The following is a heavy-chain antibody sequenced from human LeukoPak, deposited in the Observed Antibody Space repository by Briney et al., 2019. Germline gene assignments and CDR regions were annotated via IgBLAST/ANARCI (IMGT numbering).Heavy chain of an antibody. J-gene: IGHJ4*02. CDR2: ISYDGSNK. V-gene: IGHV3-30*18. D-gene: IGHD6-13*01. Sequence: GGSLRLSCAASGFTFSSYGMHWVRQAPGKGLEWVAVISYDGSNKYYADSVKGRFTISRDNSKNTLYLQMNSLRAEDTAVYYCAKDQGIAAAGQTPVDYWGQGTLVTVSS. CDR1: GFTFSSYG. CDR3: AKDQGIAAAGQTPVDY.